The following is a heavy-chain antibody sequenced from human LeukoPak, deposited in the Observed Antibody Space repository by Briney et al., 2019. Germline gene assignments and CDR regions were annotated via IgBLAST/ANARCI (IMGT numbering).Heavy chain of an antibody. CDR1: GFTFSSPA. V-gene: IGHV3-23*01. CDR3: ARRYDIVVVPAAIKPKGAFDI. CDR2: ISGSGGST. Sequence: PGGSLRLSCAASGFTFSSPAMSWVRQTPGKGLEWVSAISGSGGSTYYADSVKGRFTISRDNSKNTLYLQMNSLRAEDTAVYYCARRYDIVVVPAAIKPKGAFDIWGQGTMVTVSS. D-gene: IGHD2-2*02. J-gene: IGHJ3*02.